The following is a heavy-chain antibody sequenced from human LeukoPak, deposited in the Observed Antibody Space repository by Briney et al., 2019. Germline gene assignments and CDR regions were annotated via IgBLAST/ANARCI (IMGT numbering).Heavy chain of an antibody. J-gene: IGHJ4*02. V-gene: IGHV4-34*01. CDR1: GGSFSGYY. Sequence: SETLSLTCAVYGGSFSGYYWSWIRQPPGKGLEWIGEINHSGSTNYNPSLKSRVTISVDTPKNQFSLKLSSVTAADTAVYYCARTPRRITIFGVAPNYFDYWGQGTLVTVSS. CDR2: INHSGST. CDR3: ARTPRRITIFGVAPNYFDY. D-gene: IGHD3-3*01.